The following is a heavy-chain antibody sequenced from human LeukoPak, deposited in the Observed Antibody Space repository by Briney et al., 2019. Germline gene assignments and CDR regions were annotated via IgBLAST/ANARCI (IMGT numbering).Heavy chain of an antibody. CDR3: ARVGENYSSSSRYYYYYMDV. V-gene: IGHV4-4*07. CDR1: GGSISRYY. CDR2: IYTSGST. D-gene: IGHD6-6*01. Sequence: SETLSLTCTVSGGSISRYYWSWIRQPAGKGLEWIGRIYTSGSTNYNPSLKSRVTMSVDTSKNQFSLRLSSVTAADTAVYYCARVGENYSSSSRYYYYYMDVWGKGTTVTVSS. J-gene: IGHJ6*03.